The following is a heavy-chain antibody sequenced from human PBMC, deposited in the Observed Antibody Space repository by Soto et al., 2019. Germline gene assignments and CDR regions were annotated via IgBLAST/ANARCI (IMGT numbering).Heavy chain of an antibody. CDR2: INSGGSSI. Sequence: PGGSLRLSCAVSGFSVSDYEMNWVRQAPGKGLEWVSYINSGGSSIKYSDSVKGRFTMSRDNARNSLFLQMDSLTDEDTAVYYCSRENYGDAFDFWGQGTMVTVYS. CDR1: GFSVSDYE. CDR3: SRENYGDAFDF. D-gene: IGHD4-17*01. V-gene: IGHV3-48*03. J-gene: IGHJ4*02.